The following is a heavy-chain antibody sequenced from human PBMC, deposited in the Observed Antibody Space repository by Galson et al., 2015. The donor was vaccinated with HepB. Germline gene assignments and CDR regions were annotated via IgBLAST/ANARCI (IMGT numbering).Heavy chain of an antibody. CDR2: INPNSGGT. V-gene: IGHV1-2*06. J-gene: IGHJ4*02. Sequence: SVKVSCKASGYTFTGYYMHWVRQAPGQGLEWMGRINPNSGGTNYAQKFQGRVTMTRDTSISTAYMELSRLRSDDTAVYYCARVTRYCGGDCYTSGDYWGQGTLVTVSS. CDR1: GYTFTGYY. D-gene: IGHD2-21*02. CDR3: ARVTRYCGGDCYTSGDY.